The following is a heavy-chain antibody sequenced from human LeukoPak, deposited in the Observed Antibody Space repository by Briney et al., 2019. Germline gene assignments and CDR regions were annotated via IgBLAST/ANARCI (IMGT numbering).Heavy chain of an antibody. CDR2: IKEDGSEK. D-gene: IGHD3-10*01. J-gene: IGHJ3*02. CDR3: ARDWVAGVPFDAFDI. Sequence: PGGSLRLSCAASGFTLSSYWMSWVRQAPGKGLEWVANIKEDGSEKYYVDSVEGRFTISRDNAKNSLYLHMNSLTAEDTAMYYCARDWVAGVPFDAFDIWGQGTMVSVS. CDR1: GFTLSSYW. V-gene: IGHV3-7*01.